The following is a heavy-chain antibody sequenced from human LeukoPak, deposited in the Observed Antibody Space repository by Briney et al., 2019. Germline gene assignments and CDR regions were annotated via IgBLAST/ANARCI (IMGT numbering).Heavy chain of an antibody. D-gene: IGHD5-24*01. CDR2: INPNSGGT. J-gene: IGHJ4*02. V-gene: IGHV1-2*02. Sequence: ASVKVSCKASGYIFTSYYMHWVRQAPGQGLEWMGWINPNSGGTNYAQKFQGRVTMTRDTSISTAYMELSRLRSDDTAVYYCARDLQADGSKGYWGQGTLVTVSS. CDR1: GYIFTSYY. CDR3: ARDLQADGSKGY.